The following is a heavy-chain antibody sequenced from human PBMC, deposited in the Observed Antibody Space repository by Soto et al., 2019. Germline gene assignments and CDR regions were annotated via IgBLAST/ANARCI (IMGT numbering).Heavy chain of an antibody. J-gene: IGHJ6*02. Sequence: QVHRVQSGTEVKKPGSSVKVSCKASGGTFSSSGFSWVRQAPGQGLEWRGMIVSSLDRTKYAQKFQARVTITADEVTSTAYMELRSLRSEDTAVYYCARWPQPRYTADPYAVDVWGQGTRVIVSS. CDR3: ARWPQPRYTADPYAVDV. CDR2: IVSSLDRT. V-gene: IGHV1-69*09. D-gene: IGHD3-16*02. CDR1: GGTFSSSG.